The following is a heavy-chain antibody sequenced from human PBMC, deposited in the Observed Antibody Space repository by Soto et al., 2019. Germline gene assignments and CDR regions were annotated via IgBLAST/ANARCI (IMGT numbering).Heavy chain of an antibody. V-gene: IGHV3-23*01. D-gene: IGHD6-25*01. CDR3: AKDYFDIIAAFLDY. CDR1: GFTFSSYA. J-gene: IGHJ4*02. Sequence: GGSLRLSCAASGFTFSSYAMSWVRQAPGKGLEWVSAISGSGGSTYYADSVKGRFTISRDNSKNTLYLQMNSLRAEDTAVYYCAKDYFDIIAAFLDYWGQGTLVTVSS. CDR2: ISGSGGST.